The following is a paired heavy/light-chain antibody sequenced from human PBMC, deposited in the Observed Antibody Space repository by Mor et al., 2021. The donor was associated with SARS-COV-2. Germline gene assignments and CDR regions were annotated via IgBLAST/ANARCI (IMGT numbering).Light chain of an antibody. V-gene: IGKV1-27*01. CDR3: QQYNSVPRT. CDR1: QGISNY. Sequence: DIQMTQSPSSLSASVGDRVTVTCRASQGISNYLAWYQQKPGKVPKLLVYAASSLHSGVPSRFSASGSGTDFTLTISSLQPEDVATYYCQQYNSVPRTFGQGTKVDFK. CDR2: AAS. J-gene: IGKJ1*01.
Heavy chain of an antibody. CDR3: ARGHRYPFV. J-gene: IGHJ4*02. CDR1: EFTFSAFW. D-gene: IGHD3-16*02. Sequence: EVQLVESGGGSVQPGGSLRLSCAASEFTFSAFWMTWVRQAPGKGLEWVANIKGDGSETYYVDSVKGRFTISRDNAKNSLYLQMNSLRAEDTAVYFCARGHRYPFVWGQGTPVTVSS. CDR2: IKGDGSET. V-gene: IGHV3-7*03.